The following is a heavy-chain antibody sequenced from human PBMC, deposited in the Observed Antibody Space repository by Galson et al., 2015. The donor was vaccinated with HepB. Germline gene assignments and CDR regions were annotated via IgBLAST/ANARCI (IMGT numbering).Heavy chain of an antibody. CDR1: GGSFSGYY. V-gene: IGHV4-34*01. CDR2: INHSGST. Sequence: SETLSLTCAVYGGSFSGYYWSWIRQPPGKGLEWIGEINHSGSTNYNPSLKSRVTISVDTSKNQFSLKLSSVTAADTAVYYCARGASGEKQPWGQGTLVTVSS. CDR3: ARGASGEKQP. J-gene: IGHJ5*02.